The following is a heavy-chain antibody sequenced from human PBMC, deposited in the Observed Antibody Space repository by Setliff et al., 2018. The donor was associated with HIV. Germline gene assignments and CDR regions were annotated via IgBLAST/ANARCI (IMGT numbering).Heavy chain of an antibody. CDR3: AGGPGYCSGGTCYPGGWFDP. Sequence: PSETLSLTCTVSGGSISSSSYYWAWIRQPPGKGLEWIGNIYYSGSTYYNPSLKSRGAMSVDTSKNQFSLRLSSVTAADTAVYYCAGGPGYCSGGTCYPGGWFDPWGQGTMVTVSS. CDR1: GGSISSSSYY. CDR2: IYYSGST. V-gene: IGHV4-39*01. D-gene: IGHD2-15*01. J-gene: IGHJ5*02.